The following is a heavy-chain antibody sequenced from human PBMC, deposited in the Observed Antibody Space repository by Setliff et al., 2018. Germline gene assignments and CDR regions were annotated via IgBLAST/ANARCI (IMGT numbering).Heavy chain of an antibody. J-gene: IGHJ5*01. V-gene: IGHV5-51*01. CDR1: GYKFTDYW. CDR3: AKDRVPDNIWDFDS. CDR2: IYPGDSDT. D-gene: IGHD1-26*01. Sequence: GESLKISCKGSGYKFTDYWIGWVRLMPGKGLEWMGIIYPGDSDTRYSPSFQGHVTISADESIDTAYLQWSSLRAEDTALYYCAKDRVPDNIWDFDSWGPGTLVTVSS.